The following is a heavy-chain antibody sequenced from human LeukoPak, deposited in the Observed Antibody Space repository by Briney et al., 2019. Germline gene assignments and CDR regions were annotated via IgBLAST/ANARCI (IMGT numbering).Heavy chain of an antibody. J-gene: IGHJ4*02. CDR2: ISWDGGST. V-gene: IGHV3-43D*03. D-gene: IGHD3-22*01. Sequence: PGRSLRLSCAASGFTFDDYAMHWVRQAPGKGLEWVSLISWDGGSTYYADSVKGRFTISRDNSKNSLYLQMNSLRAEDTALYYCAKDIRRSGYYYFDYWGQGTLVTVSS. CDR3: AKDIRRSGYYYFDY. CDR1: GFTFDDYA.